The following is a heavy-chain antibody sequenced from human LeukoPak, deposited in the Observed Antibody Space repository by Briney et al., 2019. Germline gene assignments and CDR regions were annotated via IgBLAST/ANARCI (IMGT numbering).Heavy chain of an antibody. V-gene: IGHV1-46*01. CDR1: GYTFTSYY. Sequence: ASVKVSCKASGYTFTSYYMYWVRQAPGQGLEWMGIINPSGGSTSYAQKFQGRVTMTRDTSTSTVYMEPSSLRSEDTAVYYCARANVYDFWSGYYNAYFDYWGQGTLVTVSS. J-gene: IGHJ4*02. D-gene: IGHD3-3*01. CDR2: INPSGGST. CDR3: ARANVYDFWSGYYNAYFDY.